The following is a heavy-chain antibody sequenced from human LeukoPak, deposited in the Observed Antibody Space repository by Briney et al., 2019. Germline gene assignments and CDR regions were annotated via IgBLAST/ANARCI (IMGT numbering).Heavy chain of an antibody. D-gene: IGHD2-21*02. Sequence: GGSLRLSCAASGFTFSSYWMSWVRQAPGKGLEWVVNVKQDGSEKYYVDSVKGRFTITRDNAKNSLYLQMNSLSAEDTAVYYCARSPPGDSFFDYWGQGTLVTVSS. J-gene: IGHJ4*02. V-gene: IGHV3-7*01. CDR3: ARSPPGDSFFDY. CDR2: VKQDGSEK. CDR1: GFTFSSYW.